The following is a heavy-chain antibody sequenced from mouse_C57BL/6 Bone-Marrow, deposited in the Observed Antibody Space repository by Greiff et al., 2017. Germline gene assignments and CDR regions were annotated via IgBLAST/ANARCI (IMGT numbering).Heavy chain of an antibody. CDR3: ARGSLLLEAY. CDR2: INPNYGTT. Sequence: QQSGPELVKPGASVKISCKASGYSFTDYNMNWVKQSNGKSLEWIGVINPNYGTTSYNQKFKGKATLTVDQSSSTAYMELRSLTSEDSAVYFCARGSLLLEAYWGQGTLVTVSA. V-gene: IGHV1-39*01. J-gene: IGHJ3*01. D-gene: IGHD1-1*01. CDR1: GYSFTDYN.